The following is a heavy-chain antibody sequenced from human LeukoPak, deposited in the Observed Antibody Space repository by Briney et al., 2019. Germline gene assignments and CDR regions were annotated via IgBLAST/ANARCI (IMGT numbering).Heavy chain of an antibody. V-gene: IGHV1-2*02. D-gene: IGHD3-22*01. Sequence: ASGNVSYTASEYTFYENHIHWVRQAPGQGPEWRGWINPKSGATDSAQQFQGRLTMTRDTSIDTASMDLSGLRLDDTGIYYCARAGDESTGNYDSLHCWGQGTMVTDCS. CDR2: INPKSGAT. CDR3: ARAGDESTGNYDSLHC. CDR1: EYTFYENH. J-gene: IGHJ3*01.